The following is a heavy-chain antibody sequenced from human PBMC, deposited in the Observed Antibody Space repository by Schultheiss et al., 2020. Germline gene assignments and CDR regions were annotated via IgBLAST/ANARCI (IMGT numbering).Heavy chain of an antibody. V-gene: IGHV3-30*03. Sequence: GSLRLSCAASGFTFSSYGMHWVRQAPGKGLEWVAVISYDGSNKYYADSVKGRFTISRDNSKNTLYLQMNSLRAEDTAVYYCARPRGGYSGYADYWGQGTLVTVSS. D-gene: IGHD5-12*01. CDR3: ARPRGGYSGYADY. CDR2: ISYDGSNK. CDR1: GFTFSSYG. J-gene: IGHJ4*02.